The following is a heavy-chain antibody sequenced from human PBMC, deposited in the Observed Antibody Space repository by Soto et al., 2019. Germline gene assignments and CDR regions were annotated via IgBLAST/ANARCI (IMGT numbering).Heavy chain of an antibody. V-gene: IGHV3-74*01. J-gene: IGHJ6*02. CDR1: GFTFSSYW. Sequence: EVQLVESGGGLVQPGGSLRLSCAASGFTFSSYWMHWVRQAPGQGLVWVSRIYIDGSRTTYADSVKGRFTISRDNAKNLLFLQLKSLRAGDDVVYYCARALQGYYVKDGLSQATPVTVTS. CDR2: IYIDGSRT. CDR3: ARALQGYYVKDG. D-gene: IGHD4-4*01.